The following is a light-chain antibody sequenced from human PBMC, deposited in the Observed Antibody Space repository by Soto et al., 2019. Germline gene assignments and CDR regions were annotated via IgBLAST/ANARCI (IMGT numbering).Light chain of an antibody. J-gene: IGKJ1*01. CDR1: QSVTSTY. V-gene: IGKV3-20*01. CDR2: ATS. CDR3: QDSSTSPWP. Sequence: TQSPGTLSLSQGERATLSCRAVQSVTSTYMAWYQQKPGQAPRLLIYATSFRATGIPDRFRGSGSGTDFTLTISSLEPEDSAVYYCQDSSTSPWPFGQGTKVDIK.